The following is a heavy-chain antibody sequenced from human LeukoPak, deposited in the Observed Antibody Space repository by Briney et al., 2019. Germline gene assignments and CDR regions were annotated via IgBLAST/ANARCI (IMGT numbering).Heavy chain of an antibody. V-gene: IGHV3-30*03. CDR1: GFTFGSYG. CDR2: ISYDGSNK. Sequence: GGSLRLSCAASGFTFGSYGMHWVRQAPGKGLEWVAVISYDGSNKYYADSVKGRFTISRDNSKNTLYLQMNSLRAEDTAVYYCARGYCSGGSCYLEKYYFDYWGQGTLVTVSS. J-gene: IGHJ4*02. D-gene: IGHD2-15*01. CDR3: ARGYCSGGSCYLEKYYFDY.